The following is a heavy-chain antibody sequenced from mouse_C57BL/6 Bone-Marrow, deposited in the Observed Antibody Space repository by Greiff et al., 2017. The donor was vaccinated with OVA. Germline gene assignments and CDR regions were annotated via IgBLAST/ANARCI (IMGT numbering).Heavy chain of an antibody. V-gene: IGHV1-42*01. Sequence: EVHLVESGPELVKPGASVKISCKASGYSFTGYYMNWVKQSPEKSLEWIGEINPSTGGTTYNPKFKAKATLTVDKSSSTAYMQLKSLTSEDSAVYYCARGAYYYGSKAWFAYWGQGTLVTVSA. CDR3: ARGAYYYGSKAWFAY. D-gene: IGHD1-1*01. CDR1: GYSFTGYY. CDR2: INPSTGGT. J-gene: IGHJ3*01.